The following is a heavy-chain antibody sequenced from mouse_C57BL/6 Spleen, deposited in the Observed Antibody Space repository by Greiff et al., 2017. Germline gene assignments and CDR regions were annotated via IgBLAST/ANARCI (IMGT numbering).Heavy chain of an antibody. CDR2: IDPEDGDT. V-gene: IGHV14-1*01. D-gene: IGHD1-1*01. J-gene: IGHJ3*01. CDR1: GFNIKDYY. Sequence: EVQLQQSGAELVRPGASVKLSCTASGFNIKDYYMHWVKQRPEQGLEWIGRIDPEDGDTEYAPKFQGKATMTADTSSNTAYLQLSSLTSEDTAVYYCTTDNGSSPAWFGYWGQGTLVTVSA. CDR3: TTDNGSSPAWFGY.